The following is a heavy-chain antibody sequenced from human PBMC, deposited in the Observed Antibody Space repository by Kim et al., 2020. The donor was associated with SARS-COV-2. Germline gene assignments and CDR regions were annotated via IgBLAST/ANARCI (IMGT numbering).Heavy chain of an antibody. D-gene: IGHD3-10*01. CDR3: ASDLYYYGSGSYFAFDI. Sequence: VKGRFNISRDNAKNSLYLQMNSLRAEDTAVYYCASDLYYYGSGSYFAFDIWGQGTMVTVSS. V-gene: IGHV3-11*06. J-gene: IGHJ3*02.